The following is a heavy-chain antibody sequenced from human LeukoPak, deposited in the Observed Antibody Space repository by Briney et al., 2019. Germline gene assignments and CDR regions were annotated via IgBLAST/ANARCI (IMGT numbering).Heavy chain of an antibody. CDR3: ARLADCSSSSCRSFDY. V-gene: IGHV1-46*01. D-gene: IGHD2-2*01. CDR1: GYTFTRYY. CDR2: INPSGAST. Sequence: ASVKVSCKASGYTFTRYYMHWVRQAPGQGLEWMGIINPSGASTSYAQKFQGRVTMTRDTSISTAYMELSRLRSDDTAVYYCARLADCSSSSCRSFDYWGQGTLVTVSS. J-gene: IGHJ4*02.